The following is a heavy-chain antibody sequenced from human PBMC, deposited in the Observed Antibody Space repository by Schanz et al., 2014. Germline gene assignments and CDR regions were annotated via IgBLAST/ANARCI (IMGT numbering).Heavy chain of an antibody. J-gene: IGHJ4*02. V-gene: IGHV3-23*01. Sequence: VQLLESGGGLVQPGGSLRLSCAASGFTFRSYAMSWVRQAPGKGLEWVSSFNDGGVNKYYADSVKGRFTISSDNSKSTLYLQKSSLRAEDTAVYYCAKSQSSSFDSWGQGTLXTVSS. CDR2: FNDGGVNK. CDR1: GFTFRSYA. CDR3: AKSQSSSFDS. D-gene: IGHD6-13*01.